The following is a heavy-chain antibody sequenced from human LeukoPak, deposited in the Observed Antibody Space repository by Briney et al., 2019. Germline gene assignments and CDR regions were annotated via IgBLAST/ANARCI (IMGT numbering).Heavy chain of an antibody. V-gene: IGHV4-4*07. J-gene: IGHJ4*02. CDR2: IFTSGST. CDR3: ARGPLSAHFDY. Sequence: SETLFLTCTVSGGSISSYYWSWIRQPAGKGLEWIGRIFTSGSTNYNPSLKSRVTMSVDTSKNQFSLKLNSVTAADTAVYYCARGPLSAHFDYWGQGTLVTVSS. CDR1: GGSISSYY.